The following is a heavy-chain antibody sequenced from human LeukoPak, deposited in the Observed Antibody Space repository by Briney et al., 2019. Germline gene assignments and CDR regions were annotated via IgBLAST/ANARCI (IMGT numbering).Heavy chain of an antibody. J-gene: IGHJ4*02. V-gene: IGHV3-13*01. CDR2: IGTAGDT. Sequence: GGSLRLSCAASGFTFSSCDMHWVRQATEKGLEWVSAIGTAGDTYYPGSVKGRFTISRENAKNSLYLQMNSLRAEDTAVYYCARPGIAAAGTWDGFDYWGQGTLVTVSS. D-gene: IGHD6-13*01. CDR1: GFTFSSCD. CDR3: ARPGIAAAGTWDGFDY.